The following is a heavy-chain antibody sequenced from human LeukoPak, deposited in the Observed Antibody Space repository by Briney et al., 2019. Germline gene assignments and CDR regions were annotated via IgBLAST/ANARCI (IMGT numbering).Heavy chain of an antibody. D-gene: IGHD1-26*01. J-gene: IGHJ3*02. CDR3: ARDTQWELYAFDI. V-gene: IGHV1-2*02. Sequence: GASVKVSCKASGYTFTDYYMHWVRQAPGQGLEWMGWINPNSGGTNYAQKFRGRVTMTRDTSISTAYMELSRLRSDDTAVYYCARDTQWELYAFDIWGQGTMVTVSS. CDR1: GYTFTDYY. CDR2: INPNSGGT.